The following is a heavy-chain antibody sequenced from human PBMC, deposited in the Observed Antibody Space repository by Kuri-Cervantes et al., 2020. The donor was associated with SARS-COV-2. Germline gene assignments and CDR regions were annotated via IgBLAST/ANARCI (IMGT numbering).Heavy chain of an antibody. D-gene: IGHD3-16*02. CDR1: GYSFTSYG. Sequence: ASVKVSCKASGYSFTSYGISWVRQAPGQGLEWMGWISTYNSNLKYAQKLQGRVTMTTDTSTSTAYMELRSLRSDDTAVYYCARSVWGSYRPLNWFDPWAREPWSPSAQ. V-gene: IGHV1-18*04. CDR2: ISTYNSNL. CDR3: ARSVWGSYRPLNWFDP. J-gene: IGHJ5*02.